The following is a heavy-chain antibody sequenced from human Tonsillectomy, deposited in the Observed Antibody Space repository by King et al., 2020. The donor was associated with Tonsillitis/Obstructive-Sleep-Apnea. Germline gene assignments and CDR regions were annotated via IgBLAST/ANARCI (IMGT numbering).Heavy chain of an antibody. Sequence: VQLVESGGGVVQPGRSLRLSCAASVFTFSNYGMHWVRQAPGKGLEWVAVIWDDGSNKYYAESVKGRFTISRDNSKNTLYLQMNRLRADETAVFYCARGNYEGSGYPDYWGQGTLVTVSS. V-gene: IGHV3-33*01. CDR1: VFTFSNYG. CDR2: IWDDGSNK. J-gene: IGHJ4*02. D-gene: IGHD3-22*01. CDR3: ARGNYEGSGYPDY.